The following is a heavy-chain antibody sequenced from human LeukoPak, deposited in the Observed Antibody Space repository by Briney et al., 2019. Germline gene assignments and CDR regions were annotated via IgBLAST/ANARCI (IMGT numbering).Heavy chain of an antibody. CDR3: ANRIAAAGGIIDY. CDR1: GFTVSSNY. D-gene: IGHD6-13*01. V-gene: IGHV3-53*01. J-gene: IGHJ4*02. Sequence: GGSLRLSCAASGFTVSSNYMSWVRQAPGKGLEWVSVIYSGGSTYYADSVKGRFTISRGNSKNTLYLQMNSLRAEDTAVYYCANRIAAAGGIIDYWGQGTLVTVSS. CDR2: IYSGGST.